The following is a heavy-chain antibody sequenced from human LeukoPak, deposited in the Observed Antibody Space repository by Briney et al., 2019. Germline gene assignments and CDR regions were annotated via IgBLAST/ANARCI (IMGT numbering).Heavy chain of an antibody. J-gene: IGHJ4*02. D-gene: IGHD7-27*01. CDR3: ARAAWGSDY. CDR2: ISTRGIII. Sequence: GRSLRLSCAASGFTFSSYDMSWVRQAPGKGLEWVSFISTRGIIIYYADSVKGRFTISRDNAKNSLYLQMDSLRAEDTAVYYCARAAWGSDYWGQGTLATVSS. V-gene: IGHV3-48*03. CDR1: GFTFSSYD.